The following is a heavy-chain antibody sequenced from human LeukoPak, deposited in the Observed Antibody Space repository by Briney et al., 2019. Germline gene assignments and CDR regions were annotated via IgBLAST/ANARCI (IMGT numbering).Heavy chain of an antibody. CDR1: GFTFSSYW. CDR2: INSDGSST. V-gene: IGHV3-74*01. D-gene: IGHD6-19*01. J-gene: IGHJ4*02. Sequence: GGSLRLSCAAFGFTFSSYWMHWVRQAPGKGLVWVSRINSDGSSTSYADSVKGRFTISRDNAKNTLYLQMNSLRAEDTAVYYCARDGYSSGWYPDYWGQGTLVTVSS. CDR3: ARDGYSSGWYPDY.